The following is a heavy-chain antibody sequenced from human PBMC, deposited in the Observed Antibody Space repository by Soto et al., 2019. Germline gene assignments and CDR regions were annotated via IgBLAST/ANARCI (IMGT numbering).Heavy chain of an antibody. Sequence: GESLKISCEDSGHSFTTYWIAWVRRMPGKGLEWMGIIYPGDSDTRYSPSFQGQVTISADKSISTAYLKWSSLKAADTAMYYCAGGGVRGVITRTRDYYGMDVWGQGTTVTVSS. CDR3: AGGGVRGVITRTRDYYGMDV. J-gene: IGHJ6*02. V-gene: IGHV5-51*01. CDR1: GHSFTTYW. CDR2: IYPGDSDT. D-gene: IGHD3-10*01.